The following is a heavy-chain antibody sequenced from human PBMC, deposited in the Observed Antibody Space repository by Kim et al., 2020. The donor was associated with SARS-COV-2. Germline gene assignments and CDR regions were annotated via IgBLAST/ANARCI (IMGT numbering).Heavy chain of an antibody. D-gene: IGHD3-10*01. CDR2: INHSGST. J-gene: IGHJ6*02. Sequence: SETLSLTCAVYGGSFNDYYWSWIRQPPGKGLEWIGEINHSGSTNYNTSLKSRVIISVDTSKKQFSLKLSSVTAADTAVYYCAGGQDVDSGRYGGMDVWG. CDR1: GGSFNDYY. CDR3: AGGQDVDSGRYGGMDV. V-gene: IGHV4-34*01.